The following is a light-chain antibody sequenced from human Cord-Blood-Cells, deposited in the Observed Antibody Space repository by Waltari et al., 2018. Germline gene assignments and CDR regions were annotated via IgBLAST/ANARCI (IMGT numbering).Light chain of an antibody. CDR1: QSVRSY. Sequence: EIVLTQSPATLSLSPGERATLSCRASQSVRSYLAWYQQKPGQAPRLLIYDASNRATGIPPRFSGSGSGTDFNLTISSLEPEDVAVYYWQQRSNWPITFGQGTRLEIK. J-gene: IGKJ5*01. CDR3: QQRSNWPIT. V-gene: IGKV3-11*01. CDR2: DAS.